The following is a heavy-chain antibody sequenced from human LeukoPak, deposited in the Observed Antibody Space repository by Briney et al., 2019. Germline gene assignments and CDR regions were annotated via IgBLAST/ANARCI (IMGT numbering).Heavy chain of an antibody. D-gene: IGHD6-19*01. Sequence: AGTLRLSCTASGITFSSHVMHWVRQAPGKDLEYVSDINHNGGITFYADSVKGSFTISRDNSNNTLYLQMSTLRGHDTAVYYCYVSGWTEDNDNWGQGTLVTVSS. CDR3: YVSGWTEDNDN. CDR1: GITFSSHV. V-gene: IGHV3-64D*06. CDR2: INHNGGIT. J-gene: IGHJ4*02.